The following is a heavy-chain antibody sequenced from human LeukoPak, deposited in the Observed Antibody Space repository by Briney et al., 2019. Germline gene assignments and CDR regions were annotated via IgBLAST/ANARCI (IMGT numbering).Heavy chain of an antibody. V-gene: IGHV4-61*02. J-gene: IGHJ3*02. D-gene: IGHD3-10*01. CDR2: IYTSGST. CDR1: GGSISSGSYY. Sequence: PSETLSLTCTVSGGSISSGSYYWSWIRQPAGKGLEWIGRIYTSGSTNYNPSLKSRLTISVDTSKNHFSLKLSSVTAADTAVYYCARVRSVLLWFGESNDAFDIWGQGTMVTVSS. CDR3: ARVRSVLLWFGESNDAFDI.